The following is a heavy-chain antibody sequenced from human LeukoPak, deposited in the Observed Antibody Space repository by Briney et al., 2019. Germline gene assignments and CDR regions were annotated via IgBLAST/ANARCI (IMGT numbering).Heavy chain of an antibody. Sequence: ASVKVSCKASGYTFTSYGISWVRQAPGQGLEWMGWISAYNGNTNYEQKLQGRVTMTTDTSTSTAYMELRSLKSDDTAVYYCARDGYVYSYGRDGFDYWGQGTLVTVSS. CDR1: GYTFTSYG. D-gene: IGHD5-18*01. J-gene: IGHJ4*02. CDR2: ISAYNGNT. V-gene: IGHV1-18*01. CDR3: ARDGYVYSYGRDGFDY.